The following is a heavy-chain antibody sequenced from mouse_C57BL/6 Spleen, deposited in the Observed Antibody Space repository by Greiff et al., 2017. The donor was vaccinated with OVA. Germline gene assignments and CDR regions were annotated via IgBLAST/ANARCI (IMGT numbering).Heavy chain of an antibody. Sequence: VHLVESGAELVRPGTSVKMSCKASGYTFTNYWIGWAKQRPGHGLEWIGDIYPGGGYTNYNEKFKGKATLTADKSSSTAYMQFSSLTSEDSAIYYCAREGYYGSSLYYFDYWGQGTTLTVSS. J-gene: IGHJ2*01. D-gene: IGHD1-1*01. CDR1: GYTFTNYW. CDR3: AREGYYGSSLYYFDY. CDR2: IYPGGGYT. V-gene: IGHV1-63*01.